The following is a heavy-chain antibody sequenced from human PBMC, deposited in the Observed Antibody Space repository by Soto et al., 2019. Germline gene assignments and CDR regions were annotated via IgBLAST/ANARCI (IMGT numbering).Heavy chain of an antibody. CDR2: IKQDGSEK. J-gene: IGHJ4*02. CDR3: ARAIAAAGSD. CDR1: GFTFSYYW. V-gene: IGHV3-7*05. Sequence: PGGSLRLSCAASGFTFSYYWMSWVRQAPGKGLEWVATIKQDGSEKYCVDSVKGRFTISRDNAKNSLYLQMNSLRAEDTAVYYCARAIAAAGSDWGQGTLVTVSS. D-gene: IGHD6-13*01.